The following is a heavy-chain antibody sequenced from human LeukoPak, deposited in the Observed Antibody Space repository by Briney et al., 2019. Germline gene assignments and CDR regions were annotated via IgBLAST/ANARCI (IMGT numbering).Heavy chain of an antibody. J-gene: IGHJ4*02. CDR3: VRYSGDADY. D-gene: IGHD5-12*01. CDR2: IRSKIYGGTT. CDR1: GFTFDNYA. V-gene: IGHV3-49*03. Sequence: PGGSLRLSCTASGFTFDNYAMSWFRQAPGNGLEWVGFIRSKIYGGTTEYAAFVKGRFTISRDDSKSMAYLQMTSLKSEDTAVYYCVRYSGDADYWGQGTLVTVSS.